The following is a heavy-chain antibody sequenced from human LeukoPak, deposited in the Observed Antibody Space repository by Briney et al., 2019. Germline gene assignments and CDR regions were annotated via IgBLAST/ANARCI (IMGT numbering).Heavy chain of an antibody. V-gene: IGHV4-4*07. CDR1: GGSISSYY. Sequence: SETLCLTCTVSGGSISSYYWSWIRQPAGKGLEWIGRIYTSGSTKYNTSLKSRVTISVDTSKNQFSLKLSSVTAADTAVYYCARHRRDGRYSHAFDIWGQGTMVTVSS. CDR3: ARHRRDGRYSHAFDI. J-gene: IGHJ3*02. D-gene: IGHD5-18*01. CDR2: IYTSGST.